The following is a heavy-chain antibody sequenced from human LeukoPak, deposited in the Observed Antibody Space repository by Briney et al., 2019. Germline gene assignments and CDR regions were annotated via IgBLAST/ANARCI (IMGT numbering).Heavy chain of an antibody. V-gene: IGHV3-30*09. CDR1: GFTFSSYA. CDR3: AKDIMTHCRGACEGSGFDY. Sequence: GGSLRLSCAASGFTFSSYAMHWVRQAPGKGLEWVAVISYDGSNKYYADSVKGRFAISRDNSKNTLYLQMNSLRAEDTAVYYCAKDIMTHCRGACEGSGFDYWGQGTLVTVSS. CDR2: ISYDGSNK. D-gene: IGHD6-19*01. J-gene: IGHJ4*02.